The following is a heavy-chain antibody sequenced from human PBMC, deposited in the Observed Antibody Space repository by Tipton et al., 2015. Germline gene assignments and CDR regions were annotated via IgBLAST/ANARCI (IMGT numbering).Heavy chain of an antibody. CDR1: GDTFSSYG. CDR2: INPNSGDT. Sequence: QLVQSGAEVKRPGSSVKVSCKASGDTFSSYGISWVRQTPGQGLEWMGWINPNSGDTNYAQKFQGWVTMTRDTSISTAYMELSRLKSDDTAVYYCARGRITMVRGPRYYYYGMDVWGQGTTVTVSS. J-gene: IGHJ6*02. D-gene: IGHD3-10*01. CDR3: ARGRITMVRGPRYYYYGMDV. V-gene: IGHV1-2*04.